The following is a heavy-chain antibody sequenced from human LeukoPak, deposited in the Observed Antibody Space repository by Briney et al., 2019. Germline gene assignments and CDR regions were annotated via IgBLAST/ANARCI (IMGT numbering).Heavy chain of an antibody. D-gene: IGHD3-22*01. CDR3: ARHSSLGSGYYY. V-gene: IGHV4-39*01. CDR2: IYYSGST. CDR1: GGSIGSTSYY. J-gene: IGHJ4*02. Sequence: SETLSLTCTVSGGSIGSTSYYWGWIRQPPGKGLEWIGSIYYSGSTYYNPSLKSRVTISVDTSKNQFSLELSSVTAADTAVYYRARHSSLGSGYYYWGQGTLVTVSS.